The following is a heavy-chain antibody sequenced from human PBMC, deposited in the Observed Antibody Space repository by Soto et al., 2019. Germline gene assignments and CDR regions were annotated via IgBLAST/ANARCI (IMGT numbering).Heavy chain of an antibody. Sequence: EVQLLESGGGLVQPGGSLRLSCAASGFTFSSYAMSWVRQAPGKGLEWVSAISGSGGSTYYADSVKGRFTISRDNSKNTLYMQMNSLSAEDTAVDYCAKDLLWGRFWFDPWGQGTLVTVSS. V-gene: IGHV3-23*01. CDR2: ISGSGGST. CDR3: AKDLLWGRFWFDP. D-gene: IGHD3-16*01. CDR1: GFTFSSYA. J-gene: IGHJ5*02.